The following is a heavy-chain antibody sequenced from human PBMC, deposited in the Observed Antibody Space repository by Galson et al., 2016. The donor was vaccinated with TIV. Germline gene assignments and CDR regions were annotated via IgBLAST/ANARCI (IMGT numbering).Heavy chain of an antibody. CDR2: INGDGTEI. CDR1: EFTFSSYA. CDR3: AQWLGTSNS. Sequence: SLRLSCAVSEFTFSSYAMSWVRQAPGKGLEWVANINGDGTEIKYVDSVKGRFTISRDNAKNSLYLQMSNLRVEDTAIYYCAQWLGTSNSWGQGTLVTVSS. V-gene: IGHV3-7*01. J-gene: IGHJ4*02. D-gene: IGHD6-19*01.